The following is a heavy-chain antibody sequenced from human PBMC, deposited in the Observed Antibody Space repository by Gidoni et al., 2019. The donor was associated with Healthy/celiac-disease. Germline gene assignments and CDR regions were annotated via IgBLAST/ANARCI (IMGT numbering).Heavy chain of an antibody. CDR1: GFTFISYA. CDR3: TNERVSSWYGGAVAFDI. Sequence: EVQLLESGGGLVQPGGSLRLSCAAAGFTFISYAMSWVRQAPGKGLEWVPSCSGSGGSTYYADSVEGRFTISSDNSKNPLYLQMNSLSAGDTAVYYCTNERVSSWYGGAVAFDILGQGTMVTVSS. V-gene: IGHV3-23*01. CDR2: CSGSGGST. J-gene: IGHJ3*02. D-gene: IGHD6-13*01.